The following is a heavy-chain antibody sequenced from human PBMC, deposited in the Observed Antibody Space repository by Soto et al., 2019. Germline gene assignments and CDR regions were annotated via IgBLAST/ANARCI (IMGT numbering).Heavy chain of an antibody. Sequence: SETLSLTCTVSGGSISSGGYYWSWIHQHPGKGLEWIGYIYYSGSTYYNPSLKSRVTISVDTSKNQFSLKLSSVTAADTAVYYCARAESENYDSSGYYTWFDPWGQGTLVTVSS. CDR1: GGSISSGGYY. J-gene: IGHJ5*02. V-gene: IGHV4-31*03. CDR2: IYYSGST. D-gene: IGHD3-22*01. CDR3: ARAESENYDSSGYYTWFDP.